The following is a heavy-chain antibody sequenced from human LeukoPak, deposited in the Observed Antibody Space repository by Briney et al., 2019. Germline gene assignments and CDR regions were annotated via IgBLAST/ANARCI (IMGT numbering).Heavy chain of an antibody. CDR3: ARVSDFWSGYYFDY. V-gene: IGHV3-11*01. D-gene: IGHD3-3*01. J-gene: IGHJ4*02. CDR1: GFTFSDYY. Sequence: PGGSLRLSCAASGFTFSDYYMSWIRQAPGKGLEWVSYISSSGSTIYYADSVRGRFTISRDNAKNSLYLQMNSLRAEDTAVYYCARVSDFWSGYYFDYWGQGTLVTVSS. CDR2: ISSSGSTI.